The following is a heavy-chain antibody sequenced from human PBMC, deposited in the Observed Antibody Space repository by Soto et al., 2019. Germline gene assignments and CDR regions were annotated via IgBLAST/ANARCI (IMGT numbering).Heavy chain of an antibody. V-gene: IGHV3-30-3*01. CDR3: ARYSGADAFDI. CDR2: ISYDGSNK. D-gene: IGHD3-10*01. CDR1: GFTFSSYA. Sequence: QVQLVESGGGVVQPGRSLRLSCAASGFTFSSYAMHWVRQAPGKGLVWVAVISYDGSNKYYADSVKGRFTISRDNSKNTLYLQMNSLRAEDTAVYYCARYSGADAFDIWGQGTMVTVSS. J-gene: IGHJ3*02.